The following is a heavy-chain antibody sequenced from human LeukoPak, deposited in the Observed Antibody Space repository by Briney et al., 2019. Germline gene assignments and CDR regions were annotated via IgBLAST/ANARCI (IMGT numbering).Heavy chain of an antibody. V-gene: IGHV4-39*01. Sequence: SETLSLTCTVSGGSISSSSYYWGWIRQPPGKGLEWIGSIYYSGSTYYNPSLKSRVTISVDTSKNQFSLKLSSVTAADTAVYYCARWYSSSWYATFDYWGQGTLVTVSS. CDR2: IYYSGST. J-gene: IGHJ4*02. CDR1: GGSISSSSYY. CDR3: ARWYSSSWYATFDY. D-gene: IGHD6-13*01.